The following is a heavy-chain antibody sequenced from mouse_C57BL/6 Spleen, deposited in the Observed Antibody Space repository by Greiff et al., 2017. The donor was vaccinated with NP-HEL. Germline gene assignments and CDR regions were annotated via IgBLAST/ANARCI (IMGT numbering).Heavy chain of an antibody. CDR3: VRQGGPGSYFDY. V-gene: IGHV10-1*01. Sequence: EVKLMESGGGLVQPKGSLKLSCAASGFSFNTYAMNWVRQAPGKGLEWVARIRSKSNNYATYYADSVKDRFTISRDDSESMLYLQMNNLKTEDTAMYYCVRQGGPGSYFDYWGQGTTLTVSS. J-gene: IGHJ2*01. CDR2: IRSKSNNYAT. CDR1: GFSFNTYA.